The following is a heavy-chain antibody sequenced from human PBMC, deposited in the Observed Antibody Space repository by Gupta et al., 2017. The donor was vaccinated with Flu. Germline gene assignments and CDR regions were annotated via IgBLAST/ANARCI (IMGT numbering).Heavy chain of an antibody. D-gene: IGHD3-3*01. J-gene: IGHJ3*02. CDR1: GGSFSGYY. CDR3: AGPPSRFLEWGGSFDI. V-gene: IGHV4-34*01. CDR2: INHSGST. Sequence: QVQLQQWGAGLLKPSETLSLTCAVYGGSFSGYYWSWLRQPPGKGLEWIGEINHSGSTNYNPSLKSRVTISVDTSKNQFSLKLSSVTAADTAVYYCAGPPSRFLEWGGSFDIWGQGTMVTVAS.